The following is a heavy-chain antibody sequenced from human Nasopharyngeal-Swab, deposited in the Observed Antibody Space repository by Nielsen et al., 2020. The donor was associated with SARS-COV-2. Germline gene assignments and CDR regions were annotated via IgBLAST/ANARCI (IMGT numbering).Heavy chain of an antibody. CDR3: ARGGSEIDHNFFDL. V-gene: IGHV1-2*06. D-gene: IGHD5-24*01. CDR2: INPNSGDT. CDR1: VYTFIDYY. Sequence: ASVKVSCKPSVYTFIDYYIHWVRQAPGQGLEWVGRINPNSGDTNYAQTFQGRLTLTRDTSIGTAYMELTSLRSDDTALFFCARGGSEIDHNFFDLWGQGTLVTVSS. J-gene: IGHJ4*02.